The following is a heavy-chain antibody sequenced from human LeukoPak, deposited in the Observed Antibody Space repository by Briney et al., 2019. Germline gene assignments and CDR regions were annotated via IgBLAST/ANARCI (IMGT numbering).Heavy chain of an antibody. J-gene: IGHJ3*02. V-gene: IGHV4-59*01. Sequence: KPSETLSLTCTVSGGSISSYYWSWIRQPPEKGLECIGYIYYSGRTNYNPSLKSRVTISVDTSKHQFFLKLSSVTAADTAVYYCARDRSGYMGNAFDIWGQGTMVTVSS. CDR3: ARDRSGYMGNAFDI. D-gene: IGHD5-12*01. CDR2: IYYSGRT. CDR1: GGSISSYY.